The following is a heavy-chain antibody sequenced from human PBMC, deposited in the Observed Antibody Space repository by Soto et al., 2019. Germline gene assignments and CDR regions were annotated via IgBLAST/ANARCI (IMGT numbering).Heavy chain of an antibody. D-gene: IGHD4-17*01. CDR3: AKDGLRGLTEDY. J-gene: IGHJ4*02. CDR2: ISGSGGST. Sequence: GGSLRLSCAASGFTFSSYAMSWVRQAPGKGLGWVSAISGSGGSTYYADSVKGRFTISRDNSKNTLYLQMNSLRAEDTAVYYCAKDGLRGLTEDYWGQGTLVTVSS. V-gene: IGHV3-23*01. CDR1: GFTFSSYA.